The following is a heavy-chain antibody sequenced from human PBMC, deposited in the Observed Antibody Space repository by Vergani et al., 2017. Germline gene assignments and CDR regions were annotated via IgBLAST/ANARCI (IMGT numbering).Heavy chain of an antibody. CDR2: TWYDGNNK. CDR3: ARDLRLLYNRFDP. Sequence: QVQLVESGGGVVQPGRSLRLSCAASGFTFNQYGMHWVRQAPGKGLEWVAVTWYDGNNKQYADSVKGRFNISRDNSKRTMYLQMNRLRDEDTGVYYCARDLRLLYNRFDPWGQGTLVTVSS. D-gene: IGHD1-14*01. J-gene: IGHJ5*02. V-gene: IGHV3-33*01. CDR1: GFTFNQYG.